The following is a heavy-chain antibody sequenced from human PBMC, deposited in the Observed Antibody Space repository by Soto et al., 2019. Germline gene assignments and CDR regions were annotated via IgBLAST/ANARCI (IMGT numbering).Heavy chain of an antibody. J-gene: IGHJ4*02. V-gene: IGHV4-30-2*01. CDR2: IYHSGST. Sequence: SETLSLTCAVSGGSISSGGYSWSWIRQPPGKGLEWIGYIYHSGSTYYNPSLKSRVTISVDRSKNQFSLKLSSVTAADTAVYYCAAGGGLPRYYWGQGTLVTVSA. CDR1: GGSISSGGYS. D-gene: IGHD5-12*01. CDR3: AAGGGLPRYY.